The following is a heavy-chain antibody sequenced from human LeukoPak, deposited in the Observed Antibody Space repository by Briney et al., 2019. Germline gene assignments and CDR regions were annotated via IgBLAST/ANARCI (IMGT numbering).Heavy chain of an antibody. CDR1: SGSISSYNW. CDR2: IYHTDNT. V-gene: IGHV4-4*02. Sequence: SGTLSLTCTVSSGSISSYNWWSWVRQPPGKGLEWIAEIYHTDNTNYNPSLKSRVTISLDKSKNQFSLNLSSVTAADTAVYYCAISLIVPAGFDNWGQGTLVTVSS. J-gene: IGHJ4*02. D-gene: IGHD2-2*01. CDR3: AISLIVPAGFDN.